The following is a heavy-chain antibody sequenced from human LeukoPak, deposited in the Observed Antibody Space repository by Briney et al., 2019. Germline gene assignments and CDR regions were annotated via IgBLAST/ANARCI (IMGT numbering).Heavy chain of an antibody. CDR2: IKEEGSDK. V-gene: IGHV3-7*04. Sequence: GGSLRLSCAASGFTFSSYWVSWIRQAPGKGLEWVANIKEEGSDKNYVDSVRGRFTIPRDNAKDALYLQMNSLRAEDTAVYYCGREVPGGTTSLDCWGQGTVVTVSP. D-gene: IGHD1-7*01. CDR1: GFTFSSYW. J-gene: IGHJ4*02. CDR3: GREVPGGTTSLDC.